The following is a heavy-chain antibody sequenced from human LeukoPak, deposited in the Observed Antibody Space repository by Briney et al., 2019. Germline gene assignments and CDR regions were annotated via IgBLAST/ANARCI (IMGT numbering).Heavy chain of an antibody. CDR3: ARDHYGDTDYYYMDV. CDR1: RFTFSSYW. Sequence: GGSLRLSCAASRFTFSSYWMHWVRQAPGKGLVWVSRINSDGSSTSYADSVKGRFTISRDNAKNTLYLQMNSLRAEDTAVYYCARDHYGDTDYYYMDVWGKGTTVTVSS. J-gene: IGHJ6*03. CDR2: INSDGSST. D-gene: IGHD4-17*01. V-gene: IGHV3-74*01.